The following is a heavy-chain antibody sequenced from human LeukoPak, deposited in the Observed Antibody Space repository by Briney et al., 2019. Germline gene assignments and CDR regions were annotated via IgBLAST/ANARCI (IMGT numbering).Heavy chain of an antibody. CDR3: AKLRGGPDYYYYYYMDV. CDR2: IYYSGST. D-gene: IGHD4-23*01. Sequence: PSETLSLTCTASGGSISSYYWSWIRQPPGKGLEWIGYIYYSGSTNYNPSLKSRVTISVDTSKNQFSLKLSSVTAAHTAVYYCAKLRGGPDYYYYYYMDVWGKRTTVTVSS. J-gene: IGHJ6*03. V-gene: IGHV4-59*01. CDR1: GGSISSYY.